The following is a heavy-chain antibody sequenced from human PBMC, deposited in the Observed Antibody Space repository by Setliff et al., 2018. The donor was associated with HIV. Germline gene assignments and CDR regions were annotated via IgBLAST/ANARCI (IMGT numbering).Heavy chain of an antibody. D-gene: IGHD6-19*01. J-gene: IGHJ4*02. CDR2: MYYTGST. V-gene: IGHV4-39*02. CDR3: ARDGGSSGWYFVLGYSDS. Sequence: SETLSLTCTVSGGSTDSGSYYWAWIRQPPGKGLEWIGSMYYTGSTYYNPSLKSRVTISIDTSKNQFSLKLNSVTAADTAMYYCARDGGSSGWYFVLGYSDSWGPGTLFTVSS. CDR1: GGSTDSGSYY.